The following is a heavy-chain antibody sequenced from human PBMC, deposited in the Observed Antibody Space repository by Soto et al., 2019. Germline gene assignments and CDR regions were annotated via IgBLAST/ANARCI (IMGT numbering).Heavy chain of an antibody. CDR2: IYTSGST. D-gene: IGHD6-13*01. CDR1: GGSISSYY. CDR3: ARERAAAGTTYYYYSYGMDV. V-gene: IGHV4-4*07. J-gene: IGHJ6*02. Sequence: SETLSLTCTVSGGSISSYYWSWVRQPAGKGLEWIGRIYTSGSTNYNPSLKSRVTMSVDTSKNQFSLKLSSVTAADTAVYYCARERAAAGTTYYYYSYGMDVRCQGPTVTVSS.